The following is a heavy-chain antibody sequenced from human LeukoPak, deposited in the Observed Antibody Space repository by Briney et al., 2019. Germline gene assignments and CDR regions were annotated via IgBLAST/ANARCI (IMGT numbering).Heavy chain of an antibody. V-gene: IGHV1-18*01. CDR1: GYTFTSYG. CDR3: ARTSLHYYYYYMDV. J-gene: IGHJ6*03. CDR2: ISAYNGNT. Sequence: ASVKVSCKASGYTFTSYGISWVRQAPGQGLEWMGWISAYNGNTNYAQKLQGRVTMTTDTSTSTAYMELRSLRSDDTAVYYCARTSLHYYYYYMDVWGKGTTVTVSS.